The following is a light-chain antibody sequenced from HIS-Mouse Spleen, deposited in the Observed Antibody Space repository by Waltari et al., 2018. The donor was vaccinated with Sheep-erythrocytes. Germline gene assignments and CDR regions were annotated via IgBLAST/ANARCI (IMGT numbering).Light chain of an antibody. CDR1: QGISSA. V-gene: IGKV1D-13*01. Sequence: AIQLTQSTSSLSASVGDRVTINCRASQGISSALAWYQQKPGKAPKLLIYDASSLESGVPSRFSGSGSGTDFTLTISSLQPEDFATYYCQQFNNYPRTFGQGTKVEIK. J-gene: IGKJ1*01. CDR3: QQFNNYPRT. CDR2: DAS.